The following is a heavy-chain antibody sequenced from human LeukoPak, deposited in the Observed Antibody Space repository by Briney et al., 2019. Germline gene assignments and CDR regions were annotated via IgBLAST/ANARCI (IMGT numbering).Heavy chain of an antibody. D-gene: IGHD3-10*01. V-gene: IGHV3-21*01. J-gene: IGHJ4*02. CDR1: GFTFSSYS. Sequence: PGGSLRLSCAASGFTFSSYSMNWVRQAPGKALEWVSSISSSSSYIYYADSVKGRFTISRDNAKNSLYLQMNSLRAEDTAVYYCAREWFGELLDGYWGQGTLVTVSS. CDR3: AREWFGELLDGY. CDR2: ISSSSSYI.